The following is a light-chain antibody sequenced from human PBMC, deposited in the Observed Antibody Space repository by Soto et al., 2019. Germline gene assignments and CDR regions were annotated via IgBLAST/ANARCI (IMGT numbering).Light chain of an antibody. CDR3: QQYNSSPLT. J-gene: IGKJ4*01. CDR1: QSISSY. CDR2: KAS. Sequence: DIQMTQSPSSLSASVGDRVTITCRASQSISSYLNWYQQKPGKAPKLLIYKASTLKSGVPSRFSGSGSGTEFTLTISSLQPDDFATYYCQQYNSSPLTFGGGTKVDI. V-gene: IGKV1-5*03.